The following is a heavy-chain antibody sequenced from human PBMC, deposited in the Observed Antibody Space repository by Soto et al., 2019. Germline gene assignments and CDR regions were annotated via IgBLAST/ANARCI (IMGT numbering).Heavy chain of an antibody. J-gene: IGHJ4*02. D-gene: IGHD2-15*01. CDR2: IYFGGST. CDR3: ARPVYCSGGSSPFAY. CDR1: AGSIRPGRYY. V-gene: IGHV4-39*01. Sequence: LSLPNTVSAGSIRPGRYYLGCIRHPQEKGLEWIGSIYFGGSTYYSPSLKSRVTISVDTSKNQFSLKLSSVTAADTAIYYCARPVYCSGGSSPFAYWGQGTLVTVS.